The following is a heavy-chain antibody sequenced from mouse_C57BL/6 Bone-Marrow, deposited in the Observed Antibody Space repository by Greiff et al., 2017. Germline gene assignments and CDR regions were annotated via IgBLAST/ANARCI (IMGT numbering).Heavy chain of an antibody. CDR3: ARPYYAMDY. CDR2: ISSGGSYT. CDR1: GFTFSSYG. Sequence: EVQLVESGGDLVKPGGSLKLSCAASGFTFSSYGMSWVRQTPDKRLEWVATISSGGSYTYYPDSVKGRCTISRDNAKNTLYLQMSSLKSEDTAMYYCARPYYAMDYWGQGTSVTVSS. J-gene: IGHJ4*01. V-gene: IGHV5-6*01.